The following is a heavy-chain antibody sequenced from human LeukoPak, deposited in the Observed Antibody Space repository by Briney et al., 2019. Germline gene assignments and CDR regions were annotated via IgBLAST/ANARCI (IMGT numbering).Heavy chain of an antibody. J-gene: IGHJ4*02. CDR3: ARLGVAAPPGY. Sequence: PSETLSLTCAVSGGSISSSSYYWGWIRQPPGKGLEWIGSIYYSGSTYYNPSLKSRVTISVDTSKNQFSLKLSSVTAADTAVYYCARLGVAAPPGYWGQGTLVTVSS. CDR1: GGSISSSSYY. D-gene: IGHD6-6*01. CDR2: IYYSGST. V-gene: IGHV4-39*01.